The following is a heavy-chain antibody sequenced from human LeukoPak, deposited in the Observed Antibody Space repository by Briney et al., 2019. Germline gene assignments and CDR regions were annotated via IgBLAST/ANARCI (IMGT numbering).Heavy chain of an antibody. J-gene: IGHJ4*02. CDR1: GGSISSYY. V-gene: IGHV4-59*08. CDR3: ARHRSTVTTTDY. Sequence: TPSETLSLTCTVSGGSISSYYWSWIRQPPGKGLEWIGYIYYSGSTNYNPSLKSRVTISVDTSKSQFSLKLSSVTAADTAVYYCARHRSTVTTTDYWGQGTLVTVSS. CDR2: IYYSGST. D-gene: IGHD4-17*01.